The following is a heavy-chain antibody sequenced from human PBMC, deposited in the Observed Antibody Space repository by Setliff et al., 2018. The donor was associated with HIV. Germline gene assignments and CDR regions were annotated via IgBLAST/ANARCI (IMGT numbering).Heavy chain of an antibody. Sequence: ASVKVSCKASGYTFTDSSLHWVQQAPGKGLEWMGRVDPKNGKTLYAENLRGRITITADTSTDTAYMELNSLRSEDTAMYYCATLDYYGSQTYNLGLHYWGQGTLVTVSS. D-gene: IGHD3-10*01. CDR2: VDPKNGKT. CDR1: GYTFTDSS. V-gene: IGHV1-69-2*01. J-gene: IGHJ4*02. CDR3: ATLDYYGSQTYNLGLHY.